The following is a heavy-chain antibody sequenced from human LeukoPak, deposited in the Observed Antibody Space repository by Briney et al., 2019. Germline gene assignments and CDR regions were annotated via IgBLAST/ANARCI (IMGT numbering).Heavy chain of an antibody. D-gene: IGHD2-2*02. J-gene: IGHJ4*02. CDR3: ARALGYCSSTSCYTPIDY. CDR1: GYSISIGYY. Sequence: SETLSLTCAVSGYSISIGYYWGWIRQPPGKGLEWIGSIYHSGSTYYNPSLKSRVTISVDTSKNQFSLKLSSVTAADTAVYYCARALGYCSSTSCYTPIDYWGQGTLVTVSS. CDR2: IYHSGST. V-gene: IGHV4-38-2*01.